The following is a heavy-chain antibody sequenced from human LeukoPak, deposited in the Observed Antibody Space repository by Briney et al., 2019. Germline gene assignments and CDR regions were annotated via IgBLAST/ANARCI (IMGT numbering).Heavy chain of an antibody. CDR1: GGSISSSNW. CDR2: IYHSGST. Sequence: LPEPLSLPCAVSGGSISSSNWWSWVRQPPGKGLEWIGEIYHSGSTNYNPSLRSRVTISVDKSKNQFSLKLSSVTAADTAVYYCATTLSLYYFDYWGQGTLVTVSS. V-gene: IGHV4-4*03. D-gene: IGHD2/OR15-2a*01. CDR3: ATTLSLYYFDY. J-gene: IGHJ4*02.